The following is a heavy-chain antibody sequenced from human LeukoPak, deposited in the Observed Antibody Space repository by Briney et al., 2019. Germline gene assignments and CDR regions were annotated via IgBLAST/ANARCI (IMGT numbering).Heavy chain of an antibody. CDR1: GGSISSYY. J-gene: IGHJ4*02. Sequence: PSETLSLTCTVSGGSISSYYWSWIRQPPGKGLEWIGYIYYSGSTNYNPSLKSRVTISVDTSKNQFSLKLSSVTAADTAVYYCARVGGGWLLFYWGQGNLVTVSS. CDR3: ARVGGGWLLFY. CDR2: IYYSGST. D-gene: IGHD2/OR15-2a*01. V-gene: IGHV4-59*01.